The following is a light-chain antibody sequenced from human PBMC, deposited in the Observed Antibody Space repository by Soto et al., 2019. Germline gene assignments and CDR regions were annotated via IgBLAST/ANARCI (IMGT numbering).Light chain of an antibody. CDR1: QSVSSNY. CDR3: HQYGSSPWT. CDR2: ASS. V-gene: IGKV3-20*01. Sequence: EIVLTQSADTLSLSPGERATLSCRASQSVSSNYLAWYQQKPGQAPRLLIYASSSRATGIPDRFSGSGSGTDFALTLSRLEPEDFAVYYCHQYGSSPWTFGQGTKVEI. J-gene: IGKJ1*01.